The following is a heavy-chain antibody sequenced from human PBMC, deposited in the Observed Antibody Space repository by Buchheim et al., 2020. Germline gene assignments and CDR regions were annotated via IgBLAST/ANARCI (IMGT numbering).Heavy chain of an antibody. CDR2: ISGSGGST. J-gene: IGHJ6*02. V-gene: IGHV3-23*01. D-gene: IGHD6-25*01. CDR1: GFTFTNYA. CDR3: AKVRSGSSYYYYGLDV. Sequence: EVRLLESGGGLVQPGGSLRLSCAASGFTFTNYAMSWVRQAPGKGLEWVSAISGSGGSTYYADSVKGRFTISRDNSKNTLYLQMNSLRAEDTAVYFCAKVRSGSSYYYYGLDVWGQGTT.